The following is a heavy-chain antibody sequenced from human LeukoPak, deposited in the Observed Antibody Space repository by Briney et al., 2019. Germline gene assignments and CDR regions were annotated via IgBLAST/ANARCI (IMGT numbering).Heavy chain of an antibody. CDR1: GFIFSNYY. J-gene: IGHJ6*04. Sequence: GGSLRLSCAASGFIFSNYYMHWVRQAPGKGLVWVSHINGDGSNVNYADSVKGRFTISRDNAKNSLYLQMNSLRAEDTSVYYCAELGITMIGGVWGKGTTVTISS. CDR2: INGDGSNV. D-gene: IGHD3-10*02. CDR3: AELGITMIGGV. V-gene: IGHV3-74*01.